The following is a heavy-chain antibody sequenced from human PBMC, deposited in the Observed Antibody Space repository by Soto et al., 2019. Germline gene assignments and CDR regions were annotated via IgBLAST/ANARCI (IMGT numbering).Heavy chain of an antibody. V-gene: IGHV4-34*01. CDR2: INDSGNI. Sequence: QVQLQQWGAGLLKPSETLSLTCAVYGGSFSGYQWSWIRQTPGKGLEWIGGINDSGNINYNPSLKSRVTIFLDTPKKQISLKLSSVTAADTAVYSCARGLILWFGELSRRGGYYYYMDVWGKGTTVIVSS. CDR1: GGSFSGYQ. D-gene: IGHD3-10*01. J-gene: IGHJ6*03. CDR3: ARGLILWFGELSRRGGYYYYMDV.